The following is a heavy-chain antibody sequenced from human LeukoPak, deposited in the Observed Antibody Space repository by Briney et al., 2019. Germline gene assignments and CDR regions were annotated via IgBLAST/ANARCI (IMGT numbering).Heavy chain of an antibody. CDR3: AKVHGRYSTYFYFDL. V-gene: IGHV3-23*01. Sequence: GGSLRLSCAASGFTFYSYAMSYVRQAPGKGLEWVSAITGNGGGTYYADSVKGRFTISRDNSKNTLSLQMNTLRAEDTAVYYCAKVHGRYSTYFYFDLWGRGTLVTVSS. J-gene: IGHJ2*01. CDR1: GFTFYSYA. D-gene: IGHD1-26*01. CDR2: ITGNGGGT.